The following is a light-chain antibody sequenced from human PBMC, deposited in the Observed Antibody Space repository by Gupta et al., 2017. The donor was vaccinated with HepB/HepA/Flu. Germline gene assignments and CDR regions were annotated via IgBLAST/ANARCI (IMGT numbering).Light chain of an antibody. CDR1: TSNIGNDS. CDR2: DSN. CDR3: GTWDSSRSVEV. J-gene: IGLJ2*01. V-gene: IGLV1-51*01. Sequence: QSVLTQPPSVSAAPGQKVTIFCSGSTSNIGNDSVYWYQQFPGTAPRLLIYDSNQRPSGIPDRFSASKSGTSATLGITGLQTGDEADDYCGTWDSSRSVEVFGGGTKLTVL.